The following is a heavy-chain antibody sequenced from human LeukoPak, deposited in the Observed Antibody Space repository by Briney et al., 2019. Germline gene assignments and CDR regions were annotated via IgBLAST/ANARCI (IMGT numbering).Heavy chain of an antibody. CDR1: GFSLSTSGMC. V-gene: IGHV2-70*01. D-gene: IGHD2-15*01. CDR2: IDWDDDK. CDR3: GRIPWYQTPGYFDY. J-gene: IGHJ4*02. Sequence: SGPTLVNPTQTLTLTCTFSGFSLSTSGMCVSWIRQPPGKALEWLALIDWDDDKYYSTSLKTRLTISKDTSKNQVVLTMTNMDPVDTATYYCGRIPWYQTPGYFDYWGQGTLVTVSS.